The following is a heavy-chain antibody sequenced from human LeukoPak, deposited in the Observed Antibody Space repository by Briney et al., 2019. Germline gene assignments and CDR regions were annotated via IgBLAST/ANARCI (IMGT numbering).Heavy chain of an antibody. CDR1: GFTFDDHG. J-gene: IGHJ6*03. CDR3: AREQYQLLYGYYYMDV. CDR2: INWNGGST. V-gene: IGHV3-20*04. D-gene: IGHD2-2*02. Sequence: PGGSLRLSCAASGFTFDDHGMSWVRQAPGKGLEWVSGINWNGGSTGYAASVKGRFTISGDNATNSLYLQMNSLRAEDTALYYCAREQYQLLYGYYYMDVWGKGTTVTVS.